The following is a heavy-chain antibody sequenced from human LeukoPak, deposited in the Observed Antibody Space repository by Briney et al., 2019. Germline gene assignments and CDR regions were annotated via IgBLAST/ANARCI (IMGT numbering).Heavy chain of an antibody. V-gene: IGHV3-30*04. Sequence: GGSLRLSCAASGFTFSSYAMHWVRQAPGKGLEWVAVISYDGSNKYYADSVKGRFTISRDNAKNSLYLQMNSLRAEDTAVYYCARMNGGYYGSGSYLDYWGQGTLVTVSS. J-gene: IGHJ4*02. CDR2: ISYDGSNK. CDR3: ARMNGGYYGSGSYLDY. D-gene: IGHD3-10*01. CDR1: GFTFSSYA.